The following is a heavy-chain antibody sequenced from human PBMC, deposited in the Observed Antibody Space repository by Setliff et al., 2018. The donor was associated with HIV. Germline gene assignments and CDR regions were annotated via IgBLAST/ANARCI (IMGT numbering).Heavy chain of an antibody. CDR3: TTKYS. J-gene: IGHJ4*02. CDR1: GFTFGDDA. Sequence: GGSLRLSCTASGFTFGDDAMSWFRQAPGKGLEWVGVIRSKAFGGTTDYAASVKGRFTISRDDSKSVAYLQMNSLKTEDTAVYYCTTKYSWGQGTLVTVSS. CDR2: IRSKAFGGTT. V-gene: IGHV3-49*03.